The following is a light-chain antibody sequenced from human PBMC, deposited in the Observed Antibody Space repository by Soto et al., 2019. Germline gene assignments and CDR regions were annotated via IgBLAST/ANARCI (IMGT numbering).Light chain of an antibody. CDR1: NSDIGGYNY. CDR3: SSYTSITIVV. CDR2: GVT. J-gene: IGLJ2*01. Sequence: QSALTQPASVSGSPGQSITISCTGTNSDIGGYNYVSWYRHHPGKAPKLMIYGVTNRPSGVSNRFSGSKSGNTASLTISGLQDEDEADYYCSSYTSITIVVFGGGTKDTVL. V-gene: IGLV2-14*01.